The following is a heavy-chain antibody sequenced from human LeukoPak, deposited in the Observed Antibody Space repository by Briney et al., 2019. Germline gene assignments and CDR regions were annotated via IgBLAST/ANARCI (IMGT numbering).Heavy chain of an antibody. Sequence: SETLSLTCAVYGGSFSGYYWSWIRQPPGKGLEWIGEINHSGSTNYNPSLKSRVTISVDTSKNQFSLKLSSVTAADTAVYYCAREVVVVPAAILPLHYHYYYYMDVWGKGTTVTVSS. J-gene: IGHJ6*03. D-gene: IGHD2-2*02. CDR1: GGSFSGYY. CDR2: INHSGST. CDR3: AREVVVVPAAILPLHYHYYYYMDV. V-gene: IGHV4-34*01.